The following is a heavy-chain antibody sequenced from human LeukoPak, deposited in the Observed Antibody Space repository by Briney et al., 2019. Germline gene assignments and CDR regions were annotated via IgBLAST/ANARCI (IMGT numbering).Heavy chain of an antibody. CDR3: ARVLRSSGSPDY. Sequence: KTSETLSLTCAVYGGSFSGYYWSWIRQHPGKGLEWIGYIYYSRSTYYNPSLKSRVTISVDTSKNQFSLKLSSVTAADTAVYYCARVLRSSGSPDYWGQETLVTVSS. CDR1: GGSFSGYY. D-gene: IGHD3-22*01. J-gene: IGHJ4*02. V-gene: IGHV4-31*11. CDR2: IYYSRST.